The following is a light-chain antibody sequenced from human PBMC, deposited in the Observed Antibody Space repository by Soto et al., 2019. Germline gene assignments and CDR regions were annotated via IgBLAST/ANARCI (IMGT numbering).Light chain of an antibody. V-gene: IGLV1-47*01. CDR2: RNN. J-gene: IGLJ3*02. CDR3: ATWDDRLRRPV. CDR1: SSNVGDNL. Sequence: QSVVTQPPSLSGTPGQRVTIACSGSSSNVGDNLVYWYQQVPGTAPKLLIYRNNQRPSGVPDRFSGSKSGASASLAISGLRSEDEAHYYCATWDDRLRRPVFGGGTKLTVL.